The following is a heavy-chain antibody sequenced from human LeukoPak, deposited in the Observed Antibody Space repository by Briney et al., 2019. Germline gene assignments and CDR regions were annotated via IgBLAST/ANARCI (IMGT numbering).Heavy chain of an antibody. CDR1: GFIVRSNY. CDR2: IYNDGRT. D-gene: IGHD2-2*01. CDR3: ARESGYAVGDF. J-gene: IGHJ4*02. Sequence: PGGSLTLSCAASGFIVRSNYMSWFRQAPGKGLEWASVIYNDGRTYYADSVKGRFIISKDISKNTLYLQMNNLRADDTALYYCARESGYAVGDFWGRGTLVTVSS. V-gene: IGHV3-53*01.